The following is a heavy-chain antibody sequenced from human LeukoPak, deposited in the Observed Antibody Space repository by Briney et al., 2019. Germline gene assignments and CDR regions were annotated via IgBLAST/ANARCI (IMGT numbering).Heavy chain of an antibody. J-gene: IGHJ4*02. CDR1: GGSISSGGYY. CDR3: VRHAALGPFDY. V-gene: IGHV4-39*01. CDR2: IYYSGST. Sequence: SETLSLTCTVSGGSISSGGYYWSWIRQPPGKGLEWIGSIYYSGSTYYNPSLKSPVTISVDTSKNQFSLKRTSVTAADTAVYYCVRHAALGPFDYWGQGTLVTVSS. D-gene: IGHD7-27*01.